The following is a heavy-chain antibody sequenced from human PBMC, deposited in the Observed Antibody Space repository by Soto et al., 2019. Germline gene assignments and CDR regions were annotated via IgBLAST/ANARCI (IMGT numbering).Heavy chain of an antibody. CDR2: INHSGST. J-gene: IGHJ4*02. CDR1: GGSFSGYY. Sequence: SETLSLTCAVYGGSFSGYYWSWIRQPPGKGLEWIGEINHSGSTNYNPSLKSRVTISVDKSENQISLKLSSVTAADTAVYYCARAGRYGYAWGYWGRGTLVTVSS. V-gene: IGHV4-34*01. CDR3: ARAGRYGYAWGY. D-gene: IGHD3-16*01.